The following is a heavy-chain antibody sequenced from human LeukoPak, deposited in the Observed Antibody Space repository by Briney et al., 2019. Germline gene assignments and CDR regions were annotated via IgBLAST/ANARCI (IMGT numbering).Heavy chain of an antibody. CDR3: ARGTNYGDY. J-gene: IGHJ4*02. V-gene: IGHV3-21*01. CDR1: EFTFSTYT. CDR2: XXGSSDYI. D-gene: IGHD1-7*01. Sequence: GGSLSLSCAASEFTFSTYTXXXXXQAPGXXXEWVSXXXGSSDYIYXXDSVKGRXXXXXDNAKNSLFLHVSSLRAEDTAVYYCARGTNYGDYWGQGTLVTVSS.